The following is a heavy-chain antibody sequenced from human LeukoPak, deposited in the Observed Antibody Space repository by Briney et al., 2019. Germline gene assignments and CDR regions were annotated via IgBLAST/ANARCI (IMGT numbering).Heavy chain of an antibody. Sequence: SETLSLTCTVSGGSIRSYYWGWIRQPPGKGLEWIGYIHYSESTKYNPSLKCRVTMSVDTSKNQFSLKLSSVTAADTAVYYCASRSGSFSDALDIWGQGTLVAVSS. J-gene: IGHJ3*02. D-gene: IGHD3-10*01. CDR3: ASRSGSFSDALDI. CDR2: IHYSEST. V-gene: IGHV4-59*08. CDR1: GGSIRSYY.